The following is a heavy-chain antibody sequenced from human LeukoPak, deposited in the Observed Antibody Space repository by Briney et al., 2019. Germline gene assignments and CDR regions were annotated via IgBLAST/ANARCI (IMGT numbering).Heavy chain of an antibody. Sequence: PGGSQRLSCAASGFTVSSNYMSWVRQAPGKGLEWVSVIYSGGSTYYADSVKGRFTISRDNSKNTLYLQMNSLRAEDTAVYYCARDHSSSTFDPWGQGTLVTVSS. CDR1: GFTVSSNY. D-gene: IGHD6-6*01. V-gene: IGHV3-53*01. CDR3: ARDHSSSTFDP. CDR2: IYSGGST. J-gene: IGHJ5*02.